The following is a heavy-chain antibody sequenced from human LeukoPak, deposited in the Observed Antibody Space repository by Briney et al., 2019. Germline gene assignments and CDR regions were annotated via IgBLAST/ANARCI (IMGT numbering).Heavy chain of an antibody. CDR1: GYTFTGYY. CDR2: INPNSGGK. Sequence: ASVKVSCKASGYTFTGYYMHWVRQAPGQGLEWMGCINPNSGGKNYAQKFQGRVTMTGDMSISTAYMELSRLRSDDTAVYYCARVWVDVGNVGSFDYWGQGSLVTVSS. D-gene: IGHD7-27*01. J-gene: IGHJ4*02. CDR3: ARVWVDVGNVGSFDY. V-gene: IGHV1-2*02.